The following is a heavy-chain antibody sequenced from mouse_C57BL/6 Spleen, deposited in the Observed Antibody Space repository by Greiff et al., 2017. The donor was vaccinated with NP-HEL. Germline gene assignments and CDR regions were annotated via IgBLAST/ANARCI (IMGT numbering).Heavy chain of an antibody. D-gene: IGHD1-1*01. J-gene: IGHJ4*01. CDR3: ASFTTVDYAMDY. Sequence: EVQLVESGPGLVKPSQSLSLTCSVTGYSITSGYYWNWIRQFPGNKLEWMGYISYDGSNIYNPSLKNRISITRDTSKNQFFLKLNSVTTEDTATYYCASFTTVDYAMDYWGQGTSVTVSS. CDR2: ISYDGSN. V-gene: IGHV3-6*01. CDR1: GYSITSGYY.